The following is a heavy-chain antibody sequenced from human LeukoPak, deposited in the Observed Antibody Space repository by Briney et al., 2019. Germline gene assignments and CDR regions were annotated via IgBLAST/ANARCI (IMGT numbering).Heavy chain of an antibody. V-gene: IGHV1-2*02. CDR2: INPNSGGT. CDR1: GYTFTGYY. CDR3: ARGYCDYSNCPARNRLDY. D-gene: IGHD3-16*01. J-gene: IGHJ4*02. Sequence: VASVKVSCKASGYTFTGYYMHWVRQAPGQGLEWMGWINPNSGGTNYAQKFQGRVTMTTDTSTSTAYMELRSLRSDDTAVYFCARGYCDYSNCPARNRLDYWGQGTQVTVSS.